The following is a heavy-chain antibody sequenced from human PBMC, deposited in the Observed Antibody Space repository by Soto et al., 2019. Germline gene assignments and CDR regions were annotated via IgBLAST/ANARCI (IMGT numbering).Heavy chain of an antibody. D-gene: IGHD3-10*01. CDR3: ARALYYYGSGSYYRDYYYYGMDV. J-gene: IGHJ6*02. CDR2: IYYSGST. V-gene: IGHV4-59*01. CDR1: GGSISSYY. Sequence: PSETLSLTCTVSGGSISSYYWSWIRQPPGKGLEWIGYIYYSGSTNYNPSLKSRVTISVDTSKNQFSLKLSSVTAADTAVYYCARALYYYGSGSYYRDYYYYGMDVWGQGTTVTVS.